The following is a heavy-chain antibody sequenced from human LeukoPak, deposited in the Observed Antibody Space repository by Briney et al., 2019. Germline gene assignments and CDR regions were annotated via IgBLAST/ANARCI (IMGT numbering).Heavy chain of an antibody. D-gene: IGHD2-15*01. Sequence: GGSLRLSCAASGFMVSNHWMHWVRQAPGKGLVWVSRINDDGSSTTYADSVKGRFTISRDNTKNMLYLEMKSLRVEDTAVYYCASTISCLLWGQGTLVTVSS. CDR2: INDDGSST. V-gene: IGHV3-74*01. J-gene: IGHJ4*02. CDR1: GFMVSNHW. CDR3: ASTISCLL.